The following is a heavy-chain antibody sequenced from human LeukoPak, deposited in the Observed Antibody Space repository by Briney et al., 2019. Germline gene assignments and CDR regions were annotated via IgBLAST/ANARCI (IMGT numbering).Heavy chain of an antibody. CDR3: ARLEGSTIFGVVHYMDV. D-gene: IGHD3-3*01. CDR2: IYYTGST. J-gene: IGHJ6*03. Sequence: SETLSLTCTVSGGSITSYYWSWIRQPPGKGLESIGYIYYTGSTNYNPSLKSRVTISVDTSKNQFSLKLSSVTAADTAVYYCARLEGSTIFGVVHYMDVWGKGTTVTVSS. CDR1: GGSITSYY. V-gene: IGHV4-59*08.